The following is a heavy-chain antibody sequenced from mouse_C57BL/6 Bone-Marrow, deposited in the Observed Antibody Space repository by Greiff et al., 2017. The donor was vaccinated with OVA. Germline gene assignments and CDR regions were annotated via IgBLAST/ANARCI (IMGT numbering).Heavy chain of an antibody. D-gene: IGHD4-1*01. CDR2: ISSGGDYI. CDR3: TSLTGRAWFAY. V-gene: IGHV5-9-1*02. CDR1: GFTFSSYA. J-gene: IGHJ3*01. Sequence: EVKVVESGEGLVKPGGSLKLSCAASGFTFSSYAMSWVRQTPEKRLEWVAYISSGGDYIYYADTVKGRFTISRDNARNTLYLQMSSLKSEDTAMYYCTSLTGRAWFAYWGQGTLVTVSA.